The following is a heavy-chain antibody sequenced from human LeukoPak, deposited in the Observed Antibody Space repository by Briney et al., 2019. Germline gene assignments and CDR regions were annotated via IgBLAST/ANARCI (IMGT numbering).Heavy chain of an antibody. CDR2: IWYDGSKR. CDR3: ARKSGYEMFYYYYYMDV. CDR1: GFPLSSYG. Sequence: PGGSLRLSCAAFGFPLSSYGMHWVRQAPGKGLEWVAVIWYDGSKRYYADSVKGRFTISRDNAKNSLYLQMNSLRAEDTAVYYCARKSGYEMFYYYYYMDVWGKGTTVTVSS. V-gene: IGHV3-33*01. D-gene: IGHD5-12*01. J-gene: IGHJ6*03.